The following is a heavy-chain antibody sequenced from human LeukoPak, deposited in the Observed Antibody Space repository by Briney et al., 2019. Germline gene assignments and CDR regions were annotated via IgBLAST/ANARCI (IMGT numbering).Heavy chain of an antibody. V-gene: IGHV3-7*01. Sequence: GGSLRLSCAVSGFTFNSYWMSWVRQAPGKGLEWVANINQGGSERYNVDSVRGRFTISRDNAKNSLYLQMNSLRAEDTAVYYCATSNWGSAYWGQGILVTVSS. CDR1: GFTFNSYW. CDR2: INQGGSER. J-gene: IGHJ4*02. D-gene: IGHD7-27*01. CDR3: ATSNWGSAY.